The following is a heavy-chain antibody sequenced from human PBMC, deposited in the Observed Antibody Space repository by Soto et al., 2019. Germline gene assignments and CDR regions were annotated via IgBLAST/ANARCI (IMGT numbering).Heavy chain of an antibody. Sequence: EEQLVESGGGLVKPGGSLRLSCAASGFTFSSYSINWVRQAPGKGLEWVSSISGNGAFLYYAASVKGRFTISRDNAKNSLSLQMSSLRAEDTAVYYCARSGCRITNDLWGQGTPVTVSS. D-gene: IGHD3-10*01. CDR2: ISGNGAFL. J-gene: IGHJ5*02. CDR3: ARSGCRITNDL. CDR1: GFTFSSYS. V-gene: IGHV3-21*01.